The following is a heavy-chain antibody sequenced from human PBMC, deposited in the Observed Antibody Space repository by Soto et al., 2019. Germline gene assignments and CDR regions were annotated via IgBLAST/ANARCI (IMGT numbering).Heavy chain of an antibody. Sequence: ASVKVSCKASGYTCTGYYMHCVLQSPLQGLDWMGWINPNSGGTNYAQKFQGRVTMTRDTSISTAYMELSRLRSDDTAVYYCARAPNPYSSSSGWFDPWGQGTLVTVSS. CDR3: ARAPNPYSSSSGWFDP. V-gene: IGHV1-2*02. J-gene: IGHJ5*02. D-gene: IGHD6-6*01. CDR1: GYTCTGYY. CDR2: INPNSGGT.